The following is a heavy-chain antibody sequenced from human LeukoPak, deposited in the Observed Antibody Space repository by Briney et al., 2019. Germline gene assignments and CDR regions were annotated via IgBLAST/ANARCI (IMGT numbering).Heavy chain of an antibody. CDR1: SASISGYY. J-gene: IGHJ3*02. D-gene: IGHD3-9*01. Sequence: SETLSLTCAVSSASISGYYWNWMRQPPGGGLEWIGYIHFTGSTNYNPSLKSRVTISLATSKNQFSLTLTSVTAADTAVYFCARGAADYELLTGYYLAFDIWGQGTPLTVSS. V-gene: IGHV4-59*01. CDR2: IHFTGST. CDR3: ARGAADYELLTGYYLAFDI.